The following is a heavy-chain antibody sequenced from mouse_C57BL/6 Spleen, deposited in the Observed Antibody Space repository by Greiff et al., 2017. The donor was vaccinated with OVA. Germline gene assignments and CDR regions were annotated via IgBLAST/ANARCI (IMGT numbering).Heavy chain of an antibody. CDR3: ARGVYAMDY. J-gene: IGHJ4*01. CDR1: GYAFSSSW. Sequence: QVQLQQSGPELVKPGASVKISCKASGYAFSSSWMNWVKQRPGKGLEWIGRIYPGDGDSNYNGKFKGKATLTADKSSSTAYMQLSSLPSEDSAVYFCARGVYAMDYRGQGTSVTVSS. V-gene: IGHV1-82*01. CDR2: IYPGDGDS.